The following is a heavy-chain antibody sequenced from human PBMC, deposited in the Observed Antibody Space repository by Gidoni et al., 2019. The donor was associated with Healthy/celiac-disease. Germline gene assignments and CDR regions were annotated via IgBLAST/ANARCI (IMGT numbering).Heavy chain of an antibody. Sequence: QVQLQESGPGLVKPSETLSLTCTVPGGSISSYYWSWIRQPAGKGLEWIGRIYTSGSTNYSPSLKSRVTMSVDTSKNQFSLKLSSVTAADTAVYYCARGLLYSSSWWTFDYWGQGTLVTVSS. CDR1: GGSISSYY. J-gene: IGHJ4*02. CDR3: ARGLLYSSSWWTFDY. D-gene: IGHD6-13*01. CDR2: IYTSGST. V-gene: IGHV4-4*07.